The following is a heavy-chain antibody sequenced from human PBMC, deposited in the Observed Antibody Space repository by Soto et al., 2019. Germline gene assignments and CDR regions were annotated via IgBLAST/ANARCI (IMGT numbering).Heavy chain of an antibody. D-gene: IGHD6-19*01. CDR3: ARPVKRRRATHYYYNMDV. V-gene: IGHV4-39*01. CDR2: IYYSGST. J-gene: IGHJ6*03. Sequence: SETLSLTCTVSGGSISSSSYYWGWIRQPPGKGLEWIGSIYYSGSTYYNPSLKSRVTISVDTSKNQFSLKLSSVTAADTAVYYCARPVKRRRATHYYYNMDVGGKAT. CDR1: GGSISSSSYY.